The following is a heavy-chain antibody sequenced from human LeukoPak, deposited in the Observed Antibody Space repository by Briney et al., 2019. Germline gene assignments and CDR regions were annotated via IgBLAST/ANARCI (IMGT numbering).Heavy chain of an antibody. CDR1: GGSISSYY. D-gene: IGHD5-24*01. J-gene: IGHJ4*02. CDR2: IYYSGST. CDR3: ARDGGSRDGCNYDY. Sequence: SETLSLTCTVSGGSISSYYWSWIRQPPGKGLEWIGYIYYSGSTNYNPSLKSRVTISVDTSKNQFSLKLSSVTAADTAVYYCARDGGSRDGCNYDYWGQGTLVTVSS. V-gene: IGHV4-59*01.